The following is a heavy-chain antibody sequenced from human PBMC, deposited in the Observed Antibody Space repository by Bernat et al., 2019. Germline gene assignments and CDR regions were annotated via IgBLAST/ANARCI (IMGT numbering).Heavy chain of an antibody. Sequence: QVQLVESGGGLVKPGGSLRLSCAASGFTFSDYYMSWIRQAPGKGLDWVSYISSSSSYTNYARCGTGRFTITRDNTKNSLYLEMNSLRAEDTVVYSCTRSTSTSAPYIDVWGKGTTVTVSS. CDR2: ISSSSSYT. CDR3: TRSTSTSAPYIDV. CDR1: GFTFSDYY. J-gene: IGHJ6*03. V-gene: IGHV3-11*05.